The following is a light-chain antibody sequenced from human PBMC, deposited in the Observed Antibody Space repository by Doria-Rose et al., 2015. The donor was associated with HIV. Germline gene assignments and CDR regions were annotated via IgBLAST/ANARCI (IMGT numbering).Light chain of an antibody. J-gene: IGKJ4*01. V-gene: IGKV1-5*03. CDR2: QAS. CDR3: QQYDSFSLT. Sequence: PSALSASVGDRVTITCRASQSISSWLAWYQQKPGRAPELLIYQASTLESGVPSRFSGSGSGTEFTLTISSLQPDDSATYFCQQYDSFSLTFGGGTRVEIK. CDR1: QSISSW.